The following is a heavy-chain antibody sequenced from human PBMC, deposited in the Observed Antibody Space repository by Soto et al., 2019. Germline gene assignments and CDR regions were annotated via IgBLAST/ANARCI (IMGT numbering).Heavy chain of an antibody. CDR1: GYTFTGYY. CDR3: ARDRGRTVESLGAFDI. D-gene: IGHD3-10*01. J-gene: IGHJ3*02. Sequence: QVQLVQSGAEVKKPGASVKVSCKASGYTFTGYYMHWVRQAPGQGLEWMGWMNPNSGGTNYAQKFQGRVTMTRDTSINTVYMELSRLRSDDTAVYYCARDRGRTVESLGAFDIWGQGTMVTVSS. CDR2: MNPNSGGT. V-gene: IGHV1-2*02.